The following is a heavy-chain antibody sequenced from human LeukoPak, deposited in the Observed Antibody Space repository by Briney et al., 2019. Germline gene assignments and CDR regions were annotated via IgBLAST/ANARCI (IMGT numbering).Heavy chain of an antibody. CDR2: INPNSGGT. V-gene: IGHV1-2*02. J-gene: IGHJ4*02. D-gene: IGHD6-19*01. CDR1: GYTFIVYY. CDR3: AIWGYSSSFDY. Sequence: ASVKVSCKASGYTFIVYYMYWVRRAPGQGLEWMGWINPNSGGTNYAQKFQGRVTMTRDTSISTAYMELSRLRSDDTAVYYCAIWGYSSSFDYWGQGTLVTVSS.